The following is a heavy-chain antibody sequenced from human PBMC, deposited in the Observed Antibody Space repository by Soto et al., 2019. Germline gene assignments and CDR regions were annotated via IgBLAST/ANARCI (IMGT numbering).Heavy chain of an antibody. CDR2: ISGSGGST. V-gene: IGHV3-23*01. CDR3: AKGSASAWYLFDY. Sequence: EVQLLESGGGLVQPGGSLRLSCAASGLAFSTNAMSWVRQAPGEGLEWVSAISGSGGSTYYADAVKGRFTISRDNSKNTLYLQMNILRAEDTAVYYCAKGSASAWYLFDYWGQGTLVTVSS. J-gene: IGHJ4*02. CDR1: GLAFSTNA. D-gene: IGHD6-19*01.